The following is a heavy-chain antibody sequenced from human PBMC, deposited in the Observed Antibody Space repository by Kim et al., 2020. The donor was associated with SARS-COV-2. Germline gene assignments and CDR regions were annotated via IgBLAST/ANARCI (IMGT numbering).Heavy chain of an antibody. J-gene: IGHJ6*02. CDR3: WRYVSSYGMDV. Sequence: IYYADSVRGRFTISRDNAKNSLYLQMNSLRDEDTAVYYCWRYVSSYGMDVWGQGTTVTVSS. V-gene: IGHV3-48*02. CDR2: I. D-gene: IGHD5-12*01.